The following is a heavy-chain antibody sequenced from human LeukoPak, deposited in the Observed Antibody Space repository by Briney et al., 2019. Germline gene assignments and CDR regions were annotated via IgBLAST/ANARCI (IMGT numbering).Heavy chain of an antibody. CDR3: ARDSSSAGNWFDP. V-gene: IGHV3-7*01. J-gene: IGHJ5*02. D-gene: IGHD6-13*01. CDR1: GFTFSSYW. Sequence: GGSLRLSCAPSGFTFSSYWMNWVRQAPGKGLEWVASIKQDGSEKYYVDSVKGRFTISRDNAKNTLYLQMNSLRAEGTAVYYCARDSSSAGNWFDPWGQGTLVTVSS. CDR2: IKQDGSEK.